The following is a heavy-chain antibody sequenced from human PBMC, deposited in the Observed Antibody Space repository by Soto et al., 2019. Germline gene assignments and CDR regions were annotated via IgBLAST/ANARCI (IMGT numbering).Heavy chain of an antibody. CDR2: IGYDGSNK. Sequence: QVQLVESGGGVVQPGRSLRLSCAASGFTFSSYGMHWVRQAPGKGLEWVAVIGYDGSNKYYADSVKGRLTISRDNSKNTLYGQMNSQSGEDTAVYYCARQWLAHDWLAPWGQGTLGTVFS. CDR3: ARQWLAHDWLAP. V-gene: IGHV3-33*01. J-gene: IGHJ5*02. CDR1: GFTFSSYG. D-gene: IGHD6-19*01.